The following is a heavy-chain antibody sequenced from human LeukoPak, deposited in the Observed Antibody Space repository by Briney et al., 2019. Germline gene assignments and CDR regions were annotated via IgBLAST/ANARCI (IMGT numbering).Heavy chain of an antibody. CDR2: ISYDGSNK. Sequence: GGSLRLSCAASGFAFSSYGTHWVRQAPGKGLEWVAFISYDGSNKYYADSVKGRFTISRDNSRNTLYLQMNSLGAGDTAVFYCAKGYCSNTNCNAFHFWGQGTLVTVSS. CDR3: AKGYCSNTNCNAFHF. V-gene: IGHV3-30*18. D-gene: IGHD4-23*01. J-gene: IGHJ4*02. CDR1: GFAFSSYG.